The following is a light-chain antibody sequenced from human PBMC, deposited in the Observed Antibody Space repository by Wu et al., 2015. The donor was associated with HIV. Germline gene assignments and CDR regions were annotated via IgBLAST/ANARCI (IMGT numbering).Light chain of an antibody. J-gene: IGKJ4*01. CDR2: MHL. V-gene: IGKV3-11*01. CDR3: QQRRNWPLT. Sequence: AWYQHVDLATGPTAPHTMMHLPGPTGIPARFSGSGSGTDFTLTISRLEPEDFAVYYCQQRRNWPLTFGGGTKVEIK.